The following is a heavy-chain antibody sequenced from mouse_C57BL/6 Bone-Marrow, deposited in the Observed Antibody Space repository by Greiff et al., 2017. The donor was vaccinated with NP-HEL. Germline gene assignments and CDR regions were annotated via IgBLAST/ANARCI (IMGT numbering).Heavy chain of an antibody. CDR2: IRNKANGYTT. Sequence: EVQVVESGGGLVQPGGSLSLSCAASGFTFTDYYMSWVRQPPGKALEWLGFIRNKANGYTTEYSASVKGRFTISRDNSQSSLYLQMNALRAEDSATYYCARGGNPFAYWGQGTLVTVSA. D-gene: IGHD2-1*01. V-gene: IGHV7-3*01. J-gene: IGHJ3*01. CDR1: GFTFTDYY. CDR3: ARGGNPFAY.